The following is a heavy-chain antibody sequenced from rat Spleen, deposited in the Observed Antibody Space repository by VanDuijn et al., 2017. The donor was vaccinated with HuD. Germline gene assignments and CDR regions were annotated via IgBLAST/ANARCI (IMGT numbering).Heavy chain of an antibody. CDR2: ITNTGGST. CDR1: GFTFNDYY. V-gene: IGHV5-25*01. CDR3: ARQDVHYGLGVMAA. J-gene: IGHJ4*01. Sequence: EVQLVESDGGLVQPGRSLKLSCAASGFTFNDYYMAWVRQAPTKGLEWVASITNTGGSTYYPDSVKGRFTISRDNAKSTLYLQMNSLRSEDTATYYCARQDVHYGLGVMAAWGQGTSVTVSS. D-gene: IGHD1-6*01.